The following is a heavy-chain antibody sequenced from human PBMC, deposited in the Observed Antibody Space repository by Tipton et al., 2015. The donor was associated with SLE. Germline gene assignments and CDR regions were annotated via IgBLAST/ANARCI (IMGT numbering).Heavy chain of an antibody. V-gene: IGHV4-59*01. CDR1: GGSTSSYY. Sequence: TLSLTCTVSGGSTSSYYWSWIRQPPGKGLEWIGYIYYSGSTNYNPSLKSRVTISVDTSKNQFSLKLSSVTAADTAVYYCASAHPSYWYFDLWGRGTLVTVSS. J-gene: IGHJ2*01. CDR2: IYYSGST. CDR3: ASAHPSYWYFDL.